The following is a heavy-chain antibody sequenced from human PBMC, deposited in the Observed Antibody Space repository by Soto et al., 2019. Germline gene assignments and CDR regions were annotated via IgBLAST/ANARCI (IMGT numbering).Heavy chain of an antibody. D-gene: IGHD1-7*01. CDR1: GGSISSYY. J-gene: IGHJ3*02. CDR2: IYYSGST. Sequence: SETLSLTCTVSGGSISSYYSSWIRQPPGKGLEWIGYIYYSGSTNYNPSLKSRVTISVDTSKNQFSLKLSSVTAADTAVYYCAREGRGTTRDAFDIWGQGTMVTVSS. V-gene: IGHV4-59*01. CDR3: AREGRGTTRDAFDI.